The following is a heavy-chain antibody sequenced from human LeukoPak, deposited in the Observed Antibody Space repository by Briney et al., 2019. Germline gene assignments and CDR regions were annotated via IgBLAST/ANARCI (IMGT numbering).Heavy chain of an antibody. D-gene: IGHD3-22*01. V-gene: IGHV3-23*01. J-gene: IGHJ3*02. CDR3: AKYYYDSSGYSDAFDI. CDR2: SGGST. Sequence: SGGSTYYADSVKGRFTISRDNSKNTLYLQMNSLRAEDTAVYYCAKYYYDSSGYSDAFDIWGQGTMVTVSS.